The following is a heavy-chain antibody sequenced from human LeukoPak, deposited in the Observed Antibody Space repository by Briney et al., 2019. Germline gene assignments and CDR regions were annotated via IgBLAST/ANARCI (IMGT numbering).Heavy chain of an antibody. D-gene: IGHD2-15*01. Sequence: GGSLRLSCAASGFTVSNNYMTWVRQAPGKGLEWVSVIHSGDSTYYADSVKGRFTISRDNAKNTLYLQMNSLRAEDTAVYYCARRIEFDYWGQGTLVTVSS. CDR2: IHSGDST. CDR1: GFTVSNNY. J-gene: IGHJ4*02. V-gene: IGHV3-53*01. CDR3: ARRIEFDY.